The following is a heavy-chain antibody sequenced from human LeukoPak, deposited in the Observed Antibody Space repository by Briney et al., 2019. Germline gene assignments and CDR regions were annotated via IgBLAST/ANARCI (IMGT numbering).Heavy chain of an antibody. CDR3: ARGADIVVVPAAISFDY. J-gene: IGHJ4*02. CDR1: GGSISSSSYY. CDR2: IYYSGST. D-gene: IGHD2-2*02. V-gene: IGHV4-39*07. Sequence: SETLSLTCTVSGGSISSSSYYWSWIRQPPGKGLEWIGSIYYSGSTYYNPSLKSRVTISVDTSKNQFSLKLSSVTAADTAVYYCARGADIVVVPAAISFDYWGQGTLVTVSS.